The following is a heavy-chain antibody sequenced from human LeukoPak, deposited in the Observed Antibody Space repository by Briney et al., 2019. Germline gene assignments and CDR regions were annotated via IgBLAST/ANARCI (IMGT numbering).Heavy chain of an antibody. J-gene: IGHJ3*02. D-gene: IGHD3-22*01. CDR1: GFTFDDYA. V-gene: IGHV3-30-3*02. Sequence: GGSLRLSCAASGFTFDDYAMHWVRQAPGKGLEWVAVISYDGSNKYYADSVKGRFTISRDNSKNTLYLQMNSLRAEDTAVHYCAKMWGFYHDSGGYYHDAFDIWGQGTMVTVSS. CDR2: ISYDGSNK. CDR3: AKMWGFYHDSGGYYHDAFDI.